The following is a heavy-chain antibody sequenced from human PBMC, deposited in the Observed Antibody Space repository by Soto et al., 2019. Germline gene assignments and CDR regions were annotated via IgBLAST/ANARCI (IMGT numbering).Heavy chain of an antibody. CDR1: GGSFSGYY. Sequence: PSETLSLTCAVYGGSFSGYYWNWIRQPPGKGLEWIGEINHSGSTNYNSSLKSRVTISVDTSKNQFSLKLSSVTAADTSVYYCARSYGEYVTGYYYNGLDVWGQGTTVTVSS. CDR3: ARSYGEYVTGYYYNGLDV. V-gene: IGHV4-34*01. CDR2: INHSGST. J-gene: IGHJ6*02. D-gene: IGHD4-17*01.